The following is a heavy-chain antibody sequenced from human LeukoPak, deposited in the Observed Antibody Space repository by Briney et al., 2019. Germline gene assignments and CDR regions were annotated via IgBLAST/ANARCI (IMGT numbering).Heavy chain of an antibody. D-gene: IGHD6-13*01. CDR2: IKYDGSEK. Sequence: PGGSLRLSCTDSGFTFSNYWMSWVRQAPGKGLEWVANIKYDGSEKYYVDSVKGRFTISRDNAKNSLYLQMNSLRAEDTAVYYCARVRASRGYYYMDVWGKGTTVTVSS. V-gene: IGHV3-7*01. CDR3: ARVRASRGYYYMDV. J-gene: IGHJ6*03. CDR1: GFTFSNYW.